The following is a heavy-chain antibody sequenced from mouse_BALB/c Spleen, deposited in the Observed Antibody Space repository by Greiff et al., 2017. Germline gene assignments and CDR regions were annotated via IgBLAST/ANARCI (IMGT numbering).Heavy chain of an antibody. CDR3: ASGYYGSSYGYWYFDV. V-gene: IGHV3-2*02. D-gene: IGHD1-1*01. CDR2: ISYSGST. Sequence: DVQLQESGPGLVKPSQSLSLTCTVTGYSITSDYAWNWIRQFPGNKLEWMGYISYSGSTSYNPSLKSRISITRDTSKNQFFLQLNSVTTEDTATYYCASGYYGSSYGYWYFDVWGAGTTVTVSS. J-gene: IGHJ1*01. CDR1: GYSITSDYA.